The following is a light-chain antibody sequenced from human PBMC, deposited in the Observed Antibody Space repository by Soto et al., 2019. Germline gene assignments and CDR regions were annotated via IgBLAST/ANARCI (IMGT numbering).Light chain of an antibody. J-gene: IGLJ1*01. V-gene: IGLV2-14*01. CDR2: EVS. Sequence: QSVLTQPASVSGSPGQSITISCTGTASDLGYYNYVAWYQHHPGKAPKLMIYEVSDRPSGVSNRFSGSKSGYTASLTISGIQAEEEADYYCSSYSRGSTLYVFGTGTKVTV. CDR3: SSYSRGSTLYV. CDR1: ASDLGYYNY.